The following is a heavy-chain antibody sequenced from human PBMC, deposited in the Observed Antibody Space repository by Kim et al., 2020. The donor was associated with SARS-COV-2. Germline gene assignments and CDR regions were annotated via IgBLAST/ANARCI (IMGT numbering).Heavy chain of an antibody. D-gene: IGHD6-13*01. J-gene: IGHJ5*02. CDR2: ISTFNGKT. V-gene: IGHV1-18*01. CDR1: GYVFTSYG. CDR3: ARGGSSSWTSWFNP. Sequence: ASVKVSCKASGYVFTSYGITWVRQAPGQGLEWVGWISTFNGKTKFAQKVQGRISMTTDTPTTTAYLQLRRLTSDVTAIYYCARGGSSSWTSWFNPWGQGTLVTVSS.